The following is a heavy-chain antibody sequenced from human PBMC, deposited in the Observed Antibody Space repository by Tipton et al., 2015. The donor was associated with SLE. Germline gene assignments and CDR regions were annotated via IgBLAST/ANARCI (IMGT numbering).Heavy chain of an antibody. V-gene: IGHV4-34*01. CDR1: GGSFSGYY. J-gene: IGHJ4*02. D-gene: IGHD5-12*01. CDR2: INHSGIT. Sequence: LRLSCAVYGGSFSGYYWNWIRQPPEKGLEWIGEINHSGITNYNPSLKSRVTISVATSKNQFSLKLRSVTAADTAVYYCARMDSDYDFYDFWGQGTLVTVSS. CDR3: ARMDSDYDFYDF.